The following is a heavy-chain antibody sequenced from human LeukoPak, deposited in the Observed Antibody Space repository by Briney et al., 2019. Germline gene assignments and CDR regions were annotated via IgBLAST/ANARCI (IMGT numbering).Heavy chain of an antibody. D-gene: IGHD7-27*01. J-gene: IGHJ4*02. Sequence: PSETLSLTCTVSGGSISSHYWSWIRQPPGRGLEWIGYIYYSGSTNYNPSLKSRVTISVDTSKNQFSLKLSSVTAADTAVYYCARGQLGTFDYWGQGTLVTVSS. V-gene: IGHV4-59*11. CDR3: ARGQLGTFDY. CDR1: GGSISSHY. CDR2: IYYSGST.